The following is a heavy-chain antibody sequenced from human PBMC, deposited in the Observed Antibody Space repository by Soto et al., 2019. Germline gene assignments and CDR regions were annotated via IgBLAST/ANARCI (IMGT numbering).Heavy chain of an antibody. D-gene: IGHD6-19*01. J-gene: IGHJ3*02. CDR2: IWYDGSNK. V-gene: IGHV3-33*01. CDR1: GFTFSSYG. Sequence: GSLRLSCAASGFTFSSYGMHWVRQAPGKGLEWVAVIWYDGSNKYYADSVKGRYTISRDDSKNTVYLQMNSLGAEDTAVYYCTRDPLIAVAAYDAFDIWGQGTSVTVSS. CDR3: TRDPLIAVAAYDAFDI.